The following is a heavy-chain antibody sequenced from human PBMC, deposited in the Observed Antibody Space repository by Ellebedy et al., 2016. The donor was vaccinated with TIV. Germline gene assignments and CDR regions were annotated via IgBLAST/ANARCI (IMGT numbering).Heavy chain of an antibody. J-gene: IGHJ6*02. D-gene: IGHD3-22*01. Sequence: GESLKISXAASGFTFSDYYMSWIRQAPGKGLEWVSYISSSGSTIYYADSVKGRFTISRDNAKNSLYLQMNSLRAEDTAVYYCARSMIVVVQPDHLRYYYGMDVWGQGTTVTVSS. V-gene: IGHV3-11*01. CDR2: ISSSGSTI. CDR3: ARSMIVVVQPDHLRYYYGMDV. CDR1: GFTFSDYY.